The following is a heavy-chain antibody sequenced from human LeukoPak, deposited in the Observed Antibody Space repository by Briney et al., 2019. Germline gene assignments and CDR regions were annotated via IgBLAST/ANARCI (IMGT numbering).Heavy chain of an antibody. J-gene: IGHJ5*02. V-gene: IGHV4-30-2*01. D-gene: IGHD6-6*01. Sequence: SQTLSLTCAVSGGSISSGGYSWSWIRQPPGKGLEWIGYIYHSGSTYYNPSLKSRVTISVDRSKNQFSLKLSSVTAADTAVYYCARGSMAARRGDWFDPWGQGTLVTVSS. CDR3: ARGSMAARRGDWFDP. CDR2: IYHSGST. CDR1: GGSISSGGYS.